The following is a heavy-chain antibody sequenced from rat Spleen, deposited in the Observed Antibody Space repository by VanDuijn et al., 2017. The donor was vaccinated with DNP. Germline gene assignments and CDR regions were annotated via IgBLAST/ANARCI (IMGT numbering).Heavy chain of an antibody. CDR3: TTDFERGY. V-gene: IGHV5-20*01. D-gene: IGHD1-11*01. J-gene: IGHJ2*01. Sequence: EVQLVESGGGLVQPGRSLKLSCAASGFTFSNYYMAWVRQAPTKGLEWVASLSFDGTTSYYRDSVKGRFTISRDNAKSSLYLQMDSLRSEDTATFYCTTDFERGYWGQGVMVTVSS. CDR2: LSFDGTTS. CDR1: GFTFSNYY.